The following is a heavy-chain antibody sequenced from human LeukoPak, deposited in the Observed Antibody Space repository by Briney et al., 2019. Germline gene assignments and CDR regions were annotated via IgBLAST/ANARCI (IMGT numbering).Heavy chain of an antibody. CDR2: IDYSRST. V-gene: IGHV4-31*03. Sequence: SQTLSLTCTLSAGSPSIGGYYWSWIRQHPVKGLDWIGYIDYSRSTYYNPSVKRRVPVSVDTSKNQFSLKLSSVTAADTAVYYCARLPTYCSCTSCYGGTVDYWGQGTLVTVSS. CDR3: ARLPTYCSCTSCYGGTVDY. CDR1: AGSPSIGGYY. D-gene: IGHD2-2*01. J-gene: IGHJ4*02.